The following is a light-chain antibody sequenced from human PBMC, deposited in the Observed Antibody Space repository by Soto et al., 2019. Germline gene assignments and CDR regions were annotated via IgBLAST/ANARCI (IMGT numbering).Light chain of an antibody. Sequence: EIVLTQSPGTLSLSPGERGTLSCRANQSLGSAYLAWYQQKPGQAPRLLIHGASSRAAAIPDRFSGSGSGTDFTLTISNLEPEDFAVYYCQQYAASQFTFGPGTKVDAK. V-gene: IGKV3-20*01. CDR3: QQYAASQFT. CDR1: QSLGSAY. J-gene: IGKJ3*01. CDR2: GAS.